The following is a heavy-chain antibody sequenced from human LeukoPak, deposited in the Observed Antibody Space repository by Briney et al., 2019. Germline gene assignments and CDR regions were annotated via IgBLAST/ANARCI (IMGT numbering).Heavy chain of an antibody. J-gene: IGHJ4*02. D-gene: IGHD2-21*02. CDR3: ARSVVVTAIRVFDY. CDR1: GFTFSDCY. V-gene: IGHV3-11*01. CDR2: ISSSGSTI. Sequence: PGGSLRLSCAASGFTFSDCYMSWIRQAPGKGLEWVSYISSSGSTIYYADSVKGRFTISRDNSENTLSLQMNSQRAEDTAVYYCARSVVVTAIRVFDYWGQGTLVTVSS.